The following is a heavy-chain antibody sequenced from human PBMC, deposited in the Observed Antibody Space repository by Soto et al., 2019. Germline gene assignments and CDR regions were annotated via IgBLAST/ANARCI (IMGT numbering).Heavy chain of an antibody. D-gene: IGHD3-22*01. J-gene: IGHJ6*02. CDR2: IDPSDSYT. V-gene: IGHV5-10-1*01. CDR1: GYSFTSYW. Sequence: GESLKLSCKGSGYSFTSYWISWVRQMPGKGLEWMGRIDPSDSYTNYSPSFQGHVTISADKSISTAYLQWSSLKASDTAMYYCARVTEGVTYYYDSSGSYYYGMDVWGQGTTVTVSS. CDR3: ARVTEGVTYYYDSSGSYYYGMDV.